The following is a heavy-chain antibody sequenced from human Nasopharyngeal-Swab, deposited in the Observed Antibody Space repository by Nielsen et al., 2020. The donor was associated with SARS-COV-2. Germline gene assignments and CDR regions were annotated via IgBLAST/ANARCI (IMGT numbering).Heavy chain of an antibody. J-gene: IGHJ4*02. V-gene: IGHV4-30-2*01. D-gene: IGHD3-3*01. Sequence: SETLSLTCAVAGGSISSGGYSWSGIRQPPGKGLEWIGYIYHSGSTYYNPSLKSRVTISVDRSKNQFSLKLSSVTAADTAVYYCARGGVVPWFDYWGQGTLVTVSS. CDR3: ARGGVVPWFDY. CDR1: GGSISSGGYS. CDR2: IYHSGST.